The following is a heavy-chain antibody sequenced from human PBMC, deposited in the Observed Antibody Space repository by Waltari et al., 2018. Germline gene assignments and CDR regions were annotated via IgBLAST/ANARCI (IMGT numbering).Heavy chain of an antibody. D-gene: IGHD1-26*01. CDR3: ATSTSGSWNY. CDR2: IYYSGST. J-gene: IGHJ4*02. Sequence: QVQLQESGPGLVKPSETLSLTCTVSGGSISSYYWSWIRQPPGKGLEWIGYIYYSGSTNYNPALKSRVTISVDTSKNQFSLKLSSVTAADTAVYYCATSTSGSWNYWGQGTLVTVSS. V-gene: IGHV4-59*01. CDR1: GGSISSYY.